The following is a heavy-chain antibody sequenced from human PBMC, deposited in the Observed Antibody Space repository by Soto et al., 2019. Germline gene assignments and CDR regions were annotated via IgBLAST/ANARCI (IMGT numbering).Heavy chain of an antibody. CDR2: ISASGGGT. J-gene: IGHJ5*02. Sequence: GGSLRLSCAASGFTFSSFAMSWVRQAPGKGLEWVSLISASGGGTYYADSVKGRFTISRDNSKSTVYLQMNGLRVEDTAIYYCARDRGVAAGGLLDWIDPWGQGTLVTVSS. CDR3: ARDRGVAAGGLLDWIDP. D-gene: IGHD6-25*01. V-gene: IGHV3-23*01. CDR1: GFTFSSFA.